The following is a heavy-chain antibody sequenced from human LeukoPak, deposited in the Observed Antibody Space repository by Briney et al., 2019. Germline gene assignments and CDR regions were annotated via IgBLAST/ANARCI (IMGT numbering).Heavy chain of an antibody. CDR1: GYTFTGYY. CDR2: INPNSGGT. J-gene: IGHJ6*03. D-gene: IGHD3-3*01. Sequence: GASVKVSCKASGYTFTGYYMHWVRQAPGQGLEWMGWINPNSGGTNYARKFQGRVTMTRVTSISTAYMELSRLRSDDTAVYYCARLPYYDFWSGQMYFYMDVWGKGTTVTVSS. V-gene: IGHV1-2*02. CDR3: ARLPYYDFWSGQMYFYMDV.